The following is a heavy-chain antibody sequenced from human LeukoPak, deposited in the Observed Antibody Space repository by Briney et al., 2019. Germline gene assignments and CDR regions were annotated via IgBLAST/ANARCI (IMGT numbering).Heavy chain of an antibody. V-gene: IGHV4-31*03. D-gene: IGHD6-13*01. J-gene: IGHJ3*02. CDR1: GGSISSGSYY. CDR2: IYYSGST. Sequence: PSQTLSLTYTVSGGSISSGSYYWSWIRQHPGKGLEWIGYIYYSGSTYYNPSLKSRVTISVDTSKNQFSLKLSSVTAADTAVYYCARVKAAAGTRRGAFDIWGQGTMVTVSS. CDR3: ARVKAAAGTRRGAFDI.